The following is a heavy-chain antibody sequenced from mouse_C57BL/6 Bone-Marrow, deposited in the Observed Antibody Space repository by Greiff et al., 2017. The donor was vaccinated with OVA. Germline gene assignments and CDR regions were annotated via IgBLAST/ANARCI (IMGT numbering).Heavy chain of an antibody. V-gene: IGHV1-82*01. J-gene: IGHJ2*01. CDR3: ASNPPYYYGIDY. CDR1: GYAFSSSW. D-gene: IGHD1-1*01. CDR2: IYPGDGDT. Sequence: VQLQQSGPELVKPGASVKISCKASGYAFSSSWMNWVKQRPGKGLEWIGRIYPGDGDTNYNGKFKGKATLTADKSSSTAYMQLSSLTSEDSAVYFCASNPPYYYGIDYWGQGTTLTVSS.